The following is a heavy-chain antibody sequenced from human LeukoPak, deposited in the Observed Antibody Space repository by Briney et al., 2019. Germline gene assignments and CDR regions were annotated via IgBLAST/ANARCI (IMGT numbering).Heavy chain of an antibody. Sequence: GRSLRLSCAASGFTFSSNGMHWVRHAPGKGLEWVAFISYDGSTKYYADSVRGRFTISRDNSKNTLYLQMNSLRAEDTTVYYCAKDLSTKWSLDYWGQGTLVTVSS. J-gene: IGHJ4*02. CDR3: AKDLSTKWSLDY. CDR1: GFTFSSNG. CDR2: ISYDGSTK. D-gene: IGHD2-2*01. V-gene: IGHV3-30*18.